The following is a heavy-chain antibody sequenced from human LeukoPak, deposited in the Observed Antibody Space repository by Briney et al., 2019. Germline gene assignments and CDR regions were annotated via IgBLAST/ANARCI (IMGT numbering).Heavy chain of an antibody. Sequence: GESLKISCQGSGYSFTSYWIGWVRQMPGKGLEWRGIIYPGDSDTRYSPSFQGQVTISADKSISTAYLQWSSLKASDTAMYYCARGPGVTGFPHAFDIWGQGTMVTVSS. V-gene: IGHV5-51*01. CDR2: IYPGDSDT. D-gene: IGHD4-23*01. J-gene: IGHJ3*02. CDR3: ARGPGVTGFPHAFDI. CDR1: GYSFTSYW.